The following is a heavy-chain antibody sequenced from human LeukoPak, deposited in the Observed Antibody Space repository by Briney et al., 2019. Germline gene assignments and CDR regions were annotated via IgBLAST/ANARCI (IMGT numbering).Heavy chain of an antibody. CDR3: ASGTECGGDCYSL. J-gene: IGHJ4*02. Sequence: SETLSLTCAVSGGSISSGGYSWSWIRQPPGKGLEWIGYIYHSGSTYYNPSLKSRVTISVDRSKNQFSLKLSSVTAADTAVYYCASGTECGGDCYSLWGQGTLVTASS. CDR1: GGSISSGGYS. D-gene: IGHD2-21*02. V-gene: IGHV4-30-2*01. CDR2: IYHSGST.